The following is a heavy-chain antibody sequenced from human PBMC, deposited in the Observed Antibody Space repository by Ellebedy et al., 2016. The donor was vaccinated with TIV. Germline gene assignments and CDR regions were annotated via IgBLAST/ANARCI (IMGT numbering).Heavy chain of an antibody. J-gene: IGHJ4*02. V-gene: IGHV3-48*02. CDR3: ARDRDGYNLLPTYYFDY. CDR2: ISSSSSTI. Sequence: GESLKISCAASGFTFSSYSMNWVRQAPGKGLEWVSYISSSSSTIYYADYVKGRFTISRDNAKNSLYLQMNSLRDEDTAVYYCARDRDGYNLLPTYYFDYWGQGTLVTVSS. D-gene: IGHD5-24*01. CDR1: GFTFSSYS.